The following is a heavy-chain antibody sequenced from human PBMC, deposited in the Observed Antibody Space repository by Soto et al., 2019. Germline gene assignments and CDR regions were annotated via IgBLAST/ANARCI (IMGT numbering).Heavy chain of an antibody. CDR2: IVVGSGNT. CDR3: AVTVVVVKVYGMDV. CDR1: GFTFTSSA. V-gene: IGHV1-58*01. Sequence: ASVKVSCKASGFTFTSSAVQWVRQARGQRLEWIGWIVVGSGNTNYAQKFQERVTITRDMSTSTAYMELSSLRSEDTAVYYCAVTVVVVKVYGMDVWGQGTTVTV. D-gene: IGHD2-15*01. J-gene: IGHJ6*02.